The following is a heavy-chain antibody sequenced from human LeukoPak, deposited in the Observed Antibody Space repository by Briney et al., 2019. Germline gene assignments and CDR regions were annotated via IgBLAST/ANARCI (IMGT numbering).Heavy chain of an antibody. D-gene: IGHD6-13*01. CDR1: GGSISSYY. CDR2: IYYSGST. J-gene: IGHJ2*01. Sequence: SETLSLTCTVSGGSISSYYWSWIRQPPGKGLEWIGYIYYSGSTNYNPSLKSRVTISVDTSKNQFSLKLSSVTAADTAVYYCARGSELDGRSAHWYFDLWGRGTLVTVSS. V-gene: IGHV4-59*12. CDR3: ARGSELDGRSAHWYFDL.